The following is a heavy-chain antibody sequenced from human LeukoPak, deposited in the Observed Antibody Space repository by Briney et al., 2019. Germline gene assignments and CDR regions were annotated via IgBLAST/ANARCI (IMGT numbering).Heavy chain of an antibody. J-gene: IGHJ6*03. V-gene: IGHV1-18*01. D-gene: IGHD3-3*01. CDR1: GYTFTSYG. CDR3: ARGYYDFWSGYYTMGYYYYYMDV. Sequence: GASVKVSCKASGYTFTSYGISWVRQAPGQGLEWMGWISAYNGNTNYAQKLQGRVTMTTDTSTSTAYMELRSLRSDDTAVYYCARGYYDFWSGYYTMGYYYYYMDVWGKGTTVTVPS. CDR2: ISAYNGNT.